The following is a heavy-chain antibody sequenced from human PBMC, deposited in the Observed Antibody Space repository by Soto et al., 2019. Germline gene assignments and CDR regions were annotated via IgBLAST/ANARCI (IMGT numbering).Heavy chain of an antibody. CDR2: IYPGDPDT. CDR1: VYSFTSYW. J-gene: IGHJ6*02. CDR3: ARLWLGPDGMDV. D-gene: IGHD5-18*01. Sequence: GESLKISCKGSVYSFTSYWIGWLRQMPGKGLEWMGIIYPGDPDTRSSPSFQRQVAISADNSISTAYLQWSSLKASDTAMCYCARLWLGPDGMDVWGQGTTVTGSS. V-gene: IGHV5-51*01.